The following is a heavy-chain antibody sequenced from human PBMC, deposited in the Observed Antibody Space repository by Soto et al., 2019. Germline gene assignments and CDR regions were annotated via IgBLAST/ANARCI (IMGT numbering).Heavy chain of an antibody. J-gene: IGHJ5*02. V-gene: IGHV3-74*01. CDR1: GFTFSNYF. CDR2: MSGDGKTI. Sequence: GGSLRLSCAASGFTFSNYFMHWVRQVPGEGLVWVSRMSGDGKTISYADSVKGRFTISRDNAKNTLYLQMNSLRVEDTAVYYCARSDWFDPWGQGTLVTVSS. CDR3: ARSDWFDP.